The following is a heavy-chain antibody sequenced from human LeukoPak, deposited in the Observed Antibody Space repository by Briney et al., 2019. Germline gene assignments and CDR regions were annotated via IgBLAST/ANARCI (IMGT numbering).Heavy chain of an antibody. CDR2: IYHSGST. J-gene: IGHJ6*02. CDR1: GGSISSGGYS. V-gene: IGHV4-30-2*01. D-gene: IGHD6-13*01. Sequence: SETLSLTCAVSGGSISSGGYSWSWIRQPPGKGLEWIGYIYHSGSTYYNPSLKSRVTISVDRSKNQFSLKLSSVTAADTAVYYCARDQLVLQGYDYYYGMDVWGQGTTVTVSS. CDR3: ARDQLVLQGYDYYYGMDV.